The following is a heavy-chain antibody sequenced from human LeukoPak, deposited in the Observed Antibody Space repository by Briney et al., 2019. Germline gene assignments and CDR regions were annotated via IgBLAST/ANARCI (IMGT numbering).Heavy chain of an antibody. CDR2: IFNSGST. J-gene: IGHJ4*02. V-gene: IGHV4-59*12. CDR1: GGYIRSYY. D-gene: IGHD2-2*01. CDR3: ALGDCSSTSCYVFDY. Sequence: SETLSLTCTVSGGYIRSYYWSWIRQPPGKGLEWIGYIFNSGSTNYNPSLKSRVTISVDTSKNQFTLKLSSVTAADTAVYFCALGDCSSTSCYVFDYWGQGTLVTVSS.